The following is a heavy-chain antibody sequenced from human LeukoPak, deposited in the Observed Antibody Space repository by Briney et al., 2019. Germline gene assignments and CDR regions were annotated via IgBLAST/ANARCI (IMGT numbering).Heavy chain of an antibody. CDR3: AKGVTPVISLQFFDY. J-gene: IGHJ4*02. CDR1: GFTFSSYN. D-gene: IGHD4-17*01. V-gene: IGHV3-23*01. CDR2: ISGSGLNR. Sequence: GGSLRLSCAASGFTFSSYNMNWVRQAPGKGLEWVSSISGSGLNRYYADSVKGRFTISRDNSKNTLYLQMNSLRAEDTAVYYCAKGVTPVISLQFFDYWGQGTLITVSS.